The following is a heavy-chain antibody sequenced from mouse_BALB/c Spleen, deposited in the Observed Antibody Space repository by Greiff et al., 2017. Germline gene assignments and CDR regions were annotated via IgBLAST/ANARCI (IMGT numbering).Heavy chain of an antibody. CDR2: ISDGGSYT. Sequence: EVMLVESGGGLVKPGGSLKLSCAASGFTFSDYYMYWVRQTPEKRLEWVATISDGGSYTYYPDSVKGRFTISRDNAKNNLYLQMSSLKSEDTAMYYCARDDSSGSFAYWGQGTLVTVSA. V-gene: IGHV5-4*02. CDR1: GFTFSDYY. D-gene: IGHD3-2*01. CDR3: ARDDSSGSFAY. J-gene: IGHJ3*01.